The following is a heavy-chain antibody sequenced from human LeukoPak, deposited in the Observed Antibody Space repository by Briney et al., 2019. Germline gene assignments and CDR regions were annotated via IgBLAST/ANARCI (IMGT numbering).Heavy chain of an antibody. CDR2: ISWNSGSI. V-gene: IGHV3-9*03. J-gene: IGHJ4*02. Sequence: SGGSLRLSCAASGFTFDDYAMHWVRQAPGKGLEWVSGISWNSGSIGYADSVKGRFTISRDNAKNSLYLQTNSLRAEDMALYYCARGGYSYGRSKFDYWGQGTLVTVSS. CDR3: ARGGYSYGRSKFDY. CDR1: GFTFDDYA. D-gene: IGHD5-18*01.